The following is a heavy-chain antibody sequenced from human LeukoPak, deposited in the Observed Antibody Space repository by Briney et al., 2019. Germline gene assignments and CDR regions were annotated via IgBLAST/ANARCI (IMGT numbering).Heavy chain of an antibody. CDR3: AKGLPYYYGSGRTSSAEYFQH. Sequence: PGGSLRLSCAASGFTFSSYAMSWVRQAPGKGLEWVSAISGSGGSTYYADSVKGRFTISRDNSKNTLYLQMNSLRAEDTAVYYCAKGLPYYYGSGRTSSAEYFQHWGQGTLVTVSS. D-gene: IGHD3-10*01. V-gene: IGHV3-23*01. CDR2: ISGSGGST. CDR1: GFTFSSYA. J-gene: IGHJ1*01.